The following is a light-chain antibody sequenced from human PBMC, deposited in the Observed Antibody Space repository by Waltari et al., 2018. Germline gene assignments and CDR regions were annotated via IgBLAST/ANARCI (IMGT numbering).Light chain of an antibody. CDR3: AAWDDSLSGRVYV. Sequence: QSVLTQPPSASGTPGQRVTISCSGSSSNIGSNYVYWYQQLPGTAPKLLIYSNNQRPSGVPHRFSASKYGTASSLAISGLRYEDDADYYCAAWDDSLSGRVYVFGTGTKVTVL. J-gene: IGLJ1*01. V-gene: IGLV1-47*02. CDR2: SNN. CDR1: SSNIGSNY.